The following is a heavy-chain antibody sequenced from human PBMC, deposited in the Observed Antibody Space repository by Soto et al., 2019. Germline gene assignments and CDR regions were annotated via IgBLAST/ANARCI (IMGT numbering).Heavy chain of an antibody. CDR2: ISSRSSYI. CDR1: GFTFSDYS. V-gene: IGHV3-21*01. D-gene: IGHD2-21*02. Sequence: EVQLVESGGGLVKPGGSLRLSCAASGFTFSDYSMNWVRQAPGKGLEWVSYISSRSSYIYYADSVKGRFTISRDNAKNSLYLQMNSLRAEDMAVYFCARDAEYCGGDCYSPDYYFDYWGQGILVTVSS. J-gene: IGHJ4*02. CDR3: ARDAEYCGGDCYSPDYYFDY.